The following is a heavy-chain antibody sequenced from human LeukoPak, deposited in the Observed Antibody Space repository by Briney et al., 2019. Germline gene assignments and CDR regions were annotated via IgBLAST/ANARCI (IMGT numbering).Heavy chain of an antibody. CDR3: ARSPPYTALDY. V-gene: IGHV1-69*13. CDR1: GGTFSSYA. Sequence: GASVKVSCKASGGTFSSYAISWVRQAPGQGLGWMGGIIPIFGTANYAQKFQGRVTITADESTSTAYMELSSLRSEDTAVYYCARSPPYTALDYWGQGTLVTVSS. CDR2: IIPIFGTA. D-gene: IGHD3-16*01. J-gene: IGHJ4*02.